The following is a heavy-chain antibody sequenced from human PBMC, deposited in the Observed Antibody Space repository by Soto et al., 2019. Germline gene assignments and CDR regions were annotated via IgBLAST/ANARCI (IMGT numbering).Heavy chain of an antibody. Sequence: EVQLLESGGGLVQPGGSLRLSCAASGFTFSSYAMSWVRQAPGKGLEWVSAISGSGGSTYYADSVKGRFTISRDNSKNPLYLQMNSLRAEDTAVYYCAAPYCSSTSCYSALQTFDYWGQGTLVTVSS. D-gene: IGHD2-2*01. CDR2: ISGSGGST. CDR3: AAPYCSSTSCYSALQTFDY. CDR1: GFTFSSYA. J-gene: IGHJ4*02. V-gene: IGHV3-23*01.